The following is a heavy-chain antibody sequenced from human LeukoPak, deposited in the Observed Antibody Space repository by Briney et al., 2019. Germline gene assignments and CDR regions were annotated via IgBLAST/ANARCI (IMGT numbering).Heavy chain of an antibody. Sequence: GGSLRLSCAAPGFTVSTNYMGWVRQAPGKGLDWVSVIYSGGGPYYADSVKDRFTIFRDTSKNTLYLQMNSLRPEDTAVYYCARGSSLAAAARGFDYWGQGTLVTVSS. CDR3: ARGSSLAAAARGFDY. CDR1: GFTVSTNY. CDR2: IYSGGGP. V-gene: IGHV3-66*02. J-gene: IGHJ4*02. D-gene: IGHD6-25*01.